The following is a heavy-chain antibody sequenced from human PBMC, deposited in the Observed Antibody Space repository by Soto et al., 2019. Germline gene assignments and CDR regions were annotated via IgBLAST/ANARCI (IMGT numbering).Heavy chain of an antibody. CDR2: LYSDGAT. D-gene: IGHD3-10*01. J-gene: IGHJ4*02. Sequence: EGRLVESGGGWVQPGGSLRLSCAASGLIVSSNYMTWVRQAPGKGLEWVSLLYSDGATHYAASAQGRCTISSHSSQNTLFLHMRRLRTEDTVTSYCLRGRYGSQIYWGQGTKVTVSS. V-gene: IGHV3-53*04. CDR3: LRGRYGSQIY. CDR1: GLIVSSNY.